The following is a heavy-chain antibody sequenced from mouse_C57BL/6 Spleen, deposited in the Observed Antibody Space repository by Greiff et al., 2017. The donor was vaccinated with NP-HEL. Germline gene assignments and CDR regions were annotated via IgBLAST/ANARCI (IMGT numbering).Heavy chain of an antibody. CDR2: INYDGSST. Sequence: EVKLMESEGGLVQPGSSMKLSCTASGFTFSDYYMAWVRQVPEKGLEWVANINYDGSSTYYLDSLKSRFIISRDNAKNILYLQMSSLKSEDTATYYCARAHDYFDYWGQGTTLTVSS. V-gene: IGHV5-16*01. D-gene: IGHD2-3*01. CDR3: ARAHDYFDY. J-gene: IGHJ2*01. CDR1: GFTFSDYY.